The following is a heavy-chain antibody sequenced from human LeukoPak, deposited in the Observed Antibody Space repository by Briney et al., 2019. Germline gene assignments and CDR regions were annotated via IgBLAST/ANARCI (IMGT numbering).Heavy chain of an antibody. CDR1: GGSINCYY. Sequence: SETLSLTCTVSGGSINCYYWTWIRQPPGKGLELIGHVYYSGSTYYSPSLKSRVTISVDTSKNQFSLKLSSVTAADTAVYYCARVTVSGSYYYPFPYWGQGTLVTVSS. CDR2: VYYSGST. J-gene: IGHJ4*02. D-gene: IGHD3-10*01. V-gene: IGHV4-59*01. CDR3: ARVTVSGSYYYPFPY.